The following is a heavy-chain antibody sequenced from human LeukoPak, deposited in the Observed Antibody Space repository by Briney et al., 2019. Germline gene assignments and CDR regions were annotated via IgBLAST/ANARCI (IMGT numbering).Heavy chain of an antibody. CDR3: ARDEYNWNVDAFDI. CDR1: GGSFSGYY. J-gene: IGHJ3*02. CDR2: INHSGST. Sequence: KPSETLSLTCAVYGGSFSGYYWSWIRQPPGKGLEWIGEINHSGSTNYNPSLKSRVTISVDTSKNQFSLKLSSVTAADTAVYYCARDEYNWNVDAFDIWGQGTVVTVSS. D-gene: IGHD1-20*01. V-gene: IGHV4-34*01.